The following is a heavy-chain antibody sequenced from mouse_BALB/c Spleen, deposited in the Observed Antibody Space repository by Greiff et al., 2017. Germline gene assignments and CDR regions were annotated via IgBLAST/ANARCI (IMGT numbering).Heavy chain of an antibody. Sequence: QVQLQQSGPELVKPGASVRISCKASGYTFTSYYIHWVKQRPGQGLEWIGWIYPGNVNTKYNEKFKGKATLTADKSSSTAYMQLSSLTSEDSAVYFCARGDYGSNYRAMDYWGQGTSVTVSS. D-gene: IGHD1-1*01. CDR3: ARGDYGSNYRAMDY. CDR1: GYTFTSYY. V-gene: IGHV1S56*01. J-gene: IGHJ4*01. CDR2: IYPGNVNT.